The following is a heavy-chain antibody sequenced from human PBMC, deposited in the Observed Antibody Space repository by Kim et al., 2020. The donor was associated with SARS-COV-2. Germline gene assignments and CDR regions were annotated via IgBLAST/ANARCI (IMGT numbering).Heavy chain of an antibody. J-gene: IGHJ3*02. D-gene: IGHD3-16*01. Sequence: GGSLRLSCGASGFTFINYAMNWVRQAPGKGLEWVAGITDNGGGSYYANSVKGRLTISRDNSKNTVYLQMNSLRAEDTAVYFCAKGDHDYVNAFDIWGQGTMVTVSS. CDR2: ITDNGGGS. CDR1: GFTFINYA. CDR3: AKGDHDYVNAFDI. V-gene: IGHV3-23*01.